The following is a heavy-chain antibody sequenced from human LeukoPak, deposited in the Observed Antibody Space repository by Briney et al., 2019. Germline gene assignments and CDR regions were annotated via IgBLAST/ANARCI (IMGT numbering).Heavy chain of an antibody. CDR3: ARDRYGVRSGSCDY. CDR2: ISAYNGNT. J-gene: IGHJ4*02. CDR1: GYTFTGYL. V-gene: IGHV1-18*04. Sequence: ASVTVSCKASGYTFTGYLMHWVRQAPGQGLEWMGWISAYNGNTNYAQKVQGRVTMTTDTSTSTAYMEVRSLRDDDTAVYYCARDRYGVRSGSCDYWGQGTLVTVSS. D-gene: IGHD1-26*01.